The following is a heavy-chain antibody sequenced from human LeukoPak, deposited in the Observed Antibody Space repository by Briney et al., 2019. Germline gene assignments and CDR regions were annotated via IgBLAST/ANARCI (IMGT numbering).Heavy chain of an antibody. Sequence: SETRSLTCSVSGGSINSYWWSWIRQPAGKGLEFIGRIYTTGRTNYNPSLKSRVSMSVDTSKNKFSLELRSVAAADTAVYFCARAGYTISSYRFDYWGQGALVTVSS. D-gene: IGHD3-16*02. CDR2: IYTTGRT. CDR1: GGSINSYW. V-gene: IGHV4-4*07. J-gene: IGHJ4*02. CDR3: ARAGYTISSYRFDY.